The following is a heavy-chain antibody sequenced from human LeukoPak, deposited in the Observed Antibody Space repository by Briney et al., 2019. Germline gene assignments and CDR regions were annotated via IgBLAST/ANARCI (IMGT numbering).Heavy chain of an antibody. CDR1: GFTFSSYA. V-gene: IGHV3-30*19. CDR3: ASETTYSSSWYVNGLYIDY. J-gene: IGHJ4*02. D-gene: IGHD6-13*01. CDR2: ISYDGSNK. Sequence: PGGSLRLSCAASGFTFSSYAMHWVRQAPGKGLEWVAVISYDGSNKYYADSVKGRFTISRDNSKNTLYLQMNSLRAEDTAVYYCASETTYSSSWYVNGLYIDYWGQGTLVTVSS.